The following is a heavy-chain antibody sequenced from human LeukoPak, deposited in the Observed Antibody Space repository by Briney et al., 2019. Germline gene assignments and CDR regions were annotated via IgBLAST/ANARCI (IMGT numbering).Heavy chain of an antibody. J-gene: IGHJ4*02. CDR2: ISGSGGST. D-gene: IGHD3-22*01. CDR1: GFTFSSYA. CDR3: AKDMAYHTMMGEDVLDY. V-gene: IGHV3-23*01. Sequence: PGGSLRLSRAASGFTFSSYAMSWVRQAPGKGLEWVSAISGSGGSTYYADSVKGRFTISRDNSKNTLYLQMNSLRAEDTAVYYCAKDMAYHTMMGEDVLDYWGQGTLVTVSS.